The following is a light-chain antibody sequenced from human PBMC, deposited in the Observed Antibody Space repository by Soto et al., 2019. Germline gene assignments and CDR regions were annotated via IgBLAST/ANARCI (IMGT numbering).Light chain of an antibody. CDR1: GSDIGAYNY. Sequence: QSVLTQPASVSGSPGQSITISCTGTGSDIGAYNYVSWYQQHPGKAPKLIIHGVTHRPSGVSTRFSASKSAYTASLTISGLQAEDEADYYCSSYTTSSTLVLFGGGTKVTVL. J-gene: IGLJ2*01. CDR2: GVT. CDR3: SSYTTSSTLVL. V-gene: IGLV2-14*01.